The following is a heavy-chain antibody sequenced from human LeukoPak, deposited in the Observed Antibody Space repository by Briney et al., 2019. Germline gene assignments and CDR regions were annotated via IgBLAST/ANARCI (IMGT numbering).Heavy chain of an antibody. CDR1: GFTFSSYS. V-gene: IGHV3-21*01. D-gene: IGHD3-22*01. CDR2: ISISSSYI. CDR3: ARGKYDSSGYSYYYYMDV. Sequence: GGSLRLSCAASGFTFSSYSMNWVRQAPGKGLEWVSSISISSSYIYYADSVKGRFTISRDNAKNSLYLQMNSLRAEDTAVYYCARGKYDSSGYSYYYYMDVWGKGTTVTVSS. J-gene: IGHJ6*03.